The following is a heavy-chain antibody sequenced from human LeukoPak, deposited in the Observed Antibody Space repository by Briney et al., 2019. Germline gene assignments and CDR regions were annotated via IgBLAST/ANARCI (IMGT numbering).Heavy chain of an antibody. CDR3: ARPIEDTAMVTGDY. CDR1: GFTFSSYS. CDR2: ISSSSSYI. D-gene: IGHD5-18*01. Sequence: GGSLRLSCAASGFTFSSYSMNWVRQAPGKGLEWVSSISSSSSYIYYADSVKGRFTISRDNAKNSLYLQMNSLRAEDTAVYYCARPIEDTAMVTGDYWGQGTLVTVSS. V-gene: IGHV3-21*01. J-gene: IGHJ4*02.